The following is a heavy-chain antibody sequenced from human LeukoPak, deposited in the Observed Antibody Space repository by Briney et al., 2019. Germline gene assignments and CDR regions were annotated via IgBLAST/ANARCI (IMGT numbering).Heavy chain of an antibody. CDR2: ISGSGGST. CDR1: GFTFSSYA. Sequence: GGSLRLSCAASGFTFSSYAMSWVRQAPGKGLELVSAISGSGGSTNYADSVKGRFTISRDTSKNTLYLQMNSLRAEDTAVYYCAKVSGYYYVGPYGMDVWGQGTTVTVSS. D-gene: IGHD3-22*01. CDR3: AKVSGYYYVGPYGMDV. J-gene: IGHJ6*02. V-gene: IGHV3-23*01.